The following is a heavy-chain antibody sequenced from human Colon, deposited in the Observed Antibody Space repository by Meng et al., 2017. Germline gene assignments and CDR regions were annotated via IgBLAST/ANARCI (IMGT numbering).Heavy chain of an antibody. V-gene: IGHV4-4*02. J-gene: IGHJ4*02. D-gene: IGHD3-10*01. Sequence: QVPVQGPGPALVKPSGTLSLTCTVSSGSFSSSNWWAWVRQPPGKGLEWIGEIYHSGNTNYNPSLKSRVTISVDKSKNQFSLKLNSVTSADTAVYFCARRAPLWFGELASFDSWGQGTLVTVSS. CDR1: SGSFSSSNW. CDR3: ARRAPLWFGELASFDS. CDR2: IYHSGNT.